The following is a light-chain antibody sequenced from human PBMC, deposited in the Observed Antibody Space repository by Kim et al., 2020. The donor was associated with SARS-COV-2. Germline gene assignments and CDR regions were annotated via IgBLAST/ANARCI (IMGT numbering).Light chain of an antibody. J-gene: IGKJ4*01. CDR2: KAS. CDR3: QQYNSYPLT. Sequence: ACVGARFTITCRASQSISSWLAWYQQKPGKAPKLLIYKASSLESGVPSRFSGSGSGTEFTLTISSLQPDDFATYYCQQYNSYPLTFGGGTKVDIK. CDR1: QSISSW. V-gene: IGKV1-5*03.